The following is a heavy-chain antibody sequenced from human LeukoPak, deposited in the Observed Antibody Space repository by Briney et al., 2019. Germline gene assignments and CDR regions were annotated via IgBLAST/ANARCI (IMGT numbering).Heavy chain of an antibody. CDR2: ISWNGARI. D-gene: IGHD6-19*01. CDR1: GFTFAEYT. Sequence: PGGSLRLSCAASGFTFAEYTMHWVRQAPGKGLEWVSLISWNGARIHYGDSVKGRFTISRDNSKNSLHLQMNSLRTEDTALYYCVKDLVAASENVRGWYPMDYWGQGTLVTVSS. V-gene: IGHV3-43*01. J-gene: IGHJ4*02. CDR3: VKDLVAASENVRGWYPMDY.